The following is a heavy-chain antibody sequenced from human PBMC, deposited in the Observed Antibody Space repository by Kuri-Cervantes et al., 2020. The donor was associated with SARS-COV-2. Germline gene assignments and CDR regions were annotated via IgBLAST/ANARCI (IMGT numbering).Heavy chain of an antibody. CDR2: ISGSGANT. J-gene: IGHJ4*02. CDR1: GFTFSSYA. V-gene: IGHV3-23*01. Sequence: GESLKISCAASGFTFSSYAMSWVRQAPGKGLEWVSAISGSGANTYYADSVKGWFTFSRDNSKNTLYLQMNSLRAEDAAVYYCVKDSRVYYFDYWGQGTLVTVSS. CDR3: VKDSRVYYFDY. D-gene: IGHD2/OR15-2a*01.